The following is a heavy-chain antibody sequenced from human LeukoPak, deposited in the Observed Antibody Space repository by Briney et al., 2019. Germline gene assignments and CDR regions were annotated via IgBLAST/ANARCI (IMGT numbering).Heavy chain of an antibody. V-gene: IGHV4-34*01. CDR2: INHSGGT. D-gene: IGHD3-10*01. CDR1: GGSFSGYY. J-gene: IGHJ4*02. Sequence: PSETLSLTCAVYGGSFSGYYWSWIRQPPGKGLEWIGEINHSGGTNYNPSLKSRVTISVDTSKNQFSLKLSSVTAADTAVYYCTSGVRGVIITDYWGQGTLVTVSS. CDR3: TSGVRGVIITDY.